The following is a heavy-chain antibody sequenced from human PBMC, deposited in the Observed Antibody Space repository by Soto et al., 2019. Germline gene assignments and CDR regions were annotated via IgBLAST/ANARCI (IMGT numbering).Heavy chain of an antibody. V-gene: IGHV1-3*01. CDR2: INAGNGNT. D-gene: IGHD4-17*01. J-gene: IGHJ6*02. Sequence: ASVKVSCKASGYTFTSYAMHWVRQAPGQRLEWMGWINAGNGNTKYSQKFQGRVTITRDTSASTAYMELSSLRSEDTAVYYCARIFGGDYAGYYYGMDVWGQGTTVTVSS. CDR3: ARIFGGDYAGYYYGMDV. CDR1: GYTFTSYA.